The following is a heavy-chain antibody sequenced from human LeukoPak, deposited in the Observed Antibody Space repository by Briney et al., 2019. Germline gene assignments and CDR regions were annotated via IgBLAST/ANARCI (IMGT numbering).Heavy chain of an antibody. V-gene: IGHV3-33*01. CDR2: IRYDGSEK. CDR3: ARYGPEKVLDY. D-gene: IGHD3-10*01. CDR1: GFTFRSYG. Sequence: GRSLRLSCAAPGFTFRSYGMHWVRQAAGKGLEWVAVIRYDGSEKYYVDSVKGRFTISRDNSKDTLYLQMNSLRVEDSAVYYCARYGPEKVLDYWGRGTLVAVSS. J-gene: IGHJ4*02.